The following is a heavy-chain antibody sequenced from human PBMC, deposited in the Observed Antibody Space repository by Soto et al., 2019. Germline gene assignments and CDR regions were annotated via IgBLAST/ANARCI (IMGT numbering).Heavy chain of an antibody. CDR3: VRTARQGAVAPHWFDR. CDR2: IHYGAST. CDR1: GGSINNGNYY. D-gene: IGHD2-21*02. Sequence: KPSETLSLTCTVSGGSINNGNYYWSWIRQLPGKGLEWIGYIHYGASTYYNPSLMSRLTISVDTSKNQFSLKLTTVTAAETAVYYCVRTARQGAVAPHWFDRWGQGAQVTVSS. J-gene: IGHJ5*02. V-gene: IGHV4-30-4*08.